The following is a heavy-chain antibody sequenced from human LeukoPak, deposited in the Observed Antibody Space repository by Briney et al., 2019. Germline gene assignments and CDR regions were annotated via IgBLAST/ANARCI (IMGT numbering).Heavy chain of an antibody. V-gene: IGHV1-69*05. J-gene: IGHJ4*02. CDR2: IIPIFGTA. CDR1: GGTFSSYA. D-gene: IGHD6-19*01. CDR3: ARDAEQWLVHEAQTDY. Sequence: GASVKVSCKASGGTFSSYAISWVRQAPGQGLEWMGGIIPIFGTANYAQKFQGRVTITTDESTSTAYMELSSLRSEDTAVYYCARDAEQWLVHEAQTDYWGQGTLVTVSS.